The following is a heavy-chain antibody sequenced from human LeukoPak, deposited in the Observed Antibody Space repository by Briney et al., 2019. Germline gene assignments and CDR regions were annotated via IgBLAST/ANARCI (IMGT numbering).Heavy chain of an antibody. CDR3: ARVFCSGSGCYSALGAFDI. CDR1: GYTFTGYY. V-gene: IGHV1-18*04. Sequence: GASVKVSCKASGYTFTGYYMHWVRQAPGQGPEWMGWISGYNGNRNSAQKLQGRVTMTTDTSTSTAYMELRSLRSDDTAVYYCARVFCSGSGCYSALGAFDIGGQGTLVTVSS. J-gene: IGHJ3*02. CDR2: ISGYNGNR. D-gene: IGHD2-15*01.